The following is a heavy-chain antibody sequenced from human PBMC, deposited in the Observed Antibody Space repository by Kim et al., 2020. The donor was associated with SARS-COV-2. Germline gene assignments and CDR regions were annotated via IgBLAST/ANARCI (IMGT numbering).Heavy chain of an antibody. Sequence: GGSLRLSCAASGFTFSSYGMHWVRQAPGKGLEWVAVISYDGSNKYYADSVKGRFTISRDNSKNTLYLQMNSLRAEDTAVYYCVVPAANTYYYYGMDVWGQGTTVTVSS. CDR2: ISYDGSNK. CDR3: VVPAANTYYYYGMDV. D-gene: IGHD2-2*01. CDR1: GFTFSSYG. V-gene: IGHV3-30*03. J-gene: IGHJ6*02.